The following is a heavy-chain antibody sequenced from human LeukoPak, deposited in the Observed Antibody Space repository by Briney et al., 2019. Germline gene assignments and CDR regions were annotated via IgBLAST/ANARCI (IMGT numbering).Heavy chain of an antibody. CDR3: ATGRLDSSGWHNWFDP. V-gene: IGHV1-24*01. CDR1: GYTLTELS. J-gene: IGHJ5*02. D-gene: IGHD6-19*01. Sequence: APVKVSCKVSGYTLTELSMHWVRQAPGKGLEWMGGFDPEDGETIYAQKFQGRVTMTEDTSTDTAYMELSSLRSEDTAVYYCATGRLDSSGWHNWFDPWGQGTLVTVSS. CDR2: FDPEDGET.